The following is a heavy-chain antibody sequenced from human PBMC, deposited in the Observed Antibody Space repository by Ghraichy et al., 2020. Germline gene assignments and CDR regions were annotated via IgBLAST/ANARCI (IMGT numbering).Heavy chain of an antibody. J-gene: IGHJ6*02. CDR3: ASSHSSSWYPHYGMDV. V-gene: IGHV1-58*01. D-gene: IGHD6-13*01. CDR2: IVVGSGNT. CDR1: GFTFTSSA. Sequence: SVKVSCKASGFTFTSSAVQWVRQARGQRLEWIGWIVVGSGNTNYAQKFQERVTITRDMSTSTAYMELSSLRSEDTAVYYCASSHSSSWYPHYGMDVWGQGTTVTVSS.